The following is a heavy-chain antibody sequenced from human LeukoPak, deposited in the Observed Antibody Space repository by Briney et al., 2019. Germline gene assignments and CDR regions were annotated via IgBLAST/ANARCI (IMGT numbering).Heavy chain of an antibody. CDR3: AREGQGIYDSSGYYTVGAFDI. CDR1: GYTFTSYG. V-gene: IGHV1-18*01. CDR2: ISAYNGNT. J-gene: IGHJ3*02. D-gene: IGHD3-22*01. Sequence: ASVKVSCKASGYTFTSYGISWVRQATGQGLEWMGWISAYNGNTNYAQKLQGRVTMTTDTSTSTAYMELRSLRSDDTAVYYCAREGQGIYDSSGYYTVGAFDIWGQGTMVTVSS.